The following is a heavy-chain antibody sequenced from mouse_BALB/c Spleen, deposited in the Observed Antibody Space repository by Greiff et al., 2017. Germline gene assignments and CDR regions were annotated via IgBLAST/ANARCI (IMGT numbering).Heavy chain of an antibody. J-gene: IGHJ3*01. CDR3: ARNYGSSYWFAY. D-gene: IGHD1-1*01. CDR1: GYSFPGYF. Sequence: EVQLQQSGPELVKPGASVKISCKASGYSFPGYFMNWVMQSHGKSLEWIGRINPYNGDTFYNQKFKGKATLTVDKSSSTAHMELRSLASEDSAVYYCARNYGSSYWFAYWGQGTLVTVSA. CDR2: INPYNGDT. V-gene: IGHV1-20*02.